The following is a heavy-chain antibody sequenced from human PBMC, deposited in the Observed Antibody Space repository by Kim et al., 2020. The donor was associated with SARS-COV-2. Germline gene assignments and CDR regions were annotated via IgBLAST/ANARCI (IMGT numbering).Heavy chain of an antibody. Sequence: SETLSLTCTVSGGSISSSSYYWGWIRQPPGKGLEWTGSIYYSGSTYYNPSLKSRVTISVDTSKNQFSLKLSSVTAADTAVYYCARPNGSIKRAFDIWGQGTMVTVS. CDR1: GGSISSSSYY. CDR3: ARPNGSIKRAFDI. CDR2: IYYSGST. J-gene: IGHJ3*02. V-gene: IGHV4-39*01. D-gene: IGHD2-15*01.